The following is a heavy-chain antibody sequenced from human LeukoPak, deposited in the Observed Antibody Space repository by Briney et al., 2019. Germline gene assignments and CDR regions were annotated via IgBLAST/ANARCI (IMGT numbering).Heavy chain of an antibody. V-gene: IGHV3-11*01. CDR3: AQCRRISTGDSYYFDY. J-gene: IGHJ4*02. CDR2: ISSSGGTI. D-gene: IGHD2-2*01. CDR1: GFIFGDYY. Sequence: GGSLRLSCAASGFIFGDYYMTWIRQAPGKGLEWLSYISSSGGTIYYADSVKGRFTISRDNAKNSLYLQMNSLRAEDTAVYYRAQCRRISTGDSYYFDYWGQGALVTVSS.